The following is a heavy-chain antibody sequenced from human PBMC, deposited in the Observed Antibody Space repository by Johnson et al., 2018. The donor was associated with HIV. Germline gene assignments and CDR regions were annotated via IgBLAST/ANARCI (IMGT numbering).Heavy chain of an antibody. J-gene: IGHJ3*02. CDR3: ARDPEGAPPLGAFDI. CDR2: IRYDGSNK. V-gene: IGHV3-30*02. Sequence: QVQLVESGGGLVQPGGSLRLSCAASGFTFSSYAMSWVRQAPGKGLEWVAFIRYDGSNKYYADSVKGRFTISRDNSKNTLYLQMNSLRAEDTAVYYCARDPEGAPPLGAFDIWGQGTLVTVSS. D-gene: IGHD1-26*01. CDR1: GFTFSSYA.